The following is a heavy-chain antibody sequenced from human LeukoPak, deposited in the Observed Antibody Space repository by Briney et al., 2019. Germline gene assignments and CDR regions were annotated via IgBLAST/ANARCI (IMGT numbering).Heavy chain of an antibody. V-gene: IGHV1-8*01. D-gene: IGHD6-13*01. J-gene: IGHJ4*02. Sequence: ASVKVSHKASEYTFSSYDINWVRQATGQGLEWMGWMNPKSGNTGYAQKFQGRVTMTRNTSISTAYMELSNLRSEDTAIYYCATSRSSLQQLVRHCDFWGQGTLVTVSS. CDR2: MNPKSGNT. CDR1: EYTFSSYD. CDR3: ATSRSSLQQLVRHCDF.